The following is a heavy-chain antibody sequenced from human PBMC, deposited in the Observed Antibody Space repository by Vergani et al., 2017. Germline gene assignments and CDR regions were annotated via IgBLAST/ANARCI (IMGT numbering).Heavy chain of an antibody. Sequence: EVQLVESGGGLVQPGRSLRLSCSISGFTFGDYAMSWFRQAPGKGLEWVGLIRRKTYGGTTEYAASVKGRFTISRDDSKSIAYLQMNSLKAEDTAVYYCARDVAYYFETDGNFLYYGMDVWGQGTTVVVSS. CDR3: ARDVAYYFETDGNFLYYGMDV. V-gene: IGHV3-49*03. CDR2: IRRKTYGGTT. D-gene: IGHD3-9*01. CDR1: GFTFGDYA. J-gene: IGHJ6*02.